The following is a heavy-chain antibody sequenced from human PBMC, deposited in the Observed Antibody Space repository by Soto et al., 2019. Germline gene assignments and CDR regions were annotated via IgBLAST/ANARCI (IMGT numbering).Heavy chain of an antibody. CDR3: ARLLRSGGSRLADY. V-gene: IGHV4-31*03. D-gene: IGHD2-15*01. Sequence: SETLSLTCTVSGGSISSGGYYWSWIRQHPGKGLEWIGYIYYSGSTYYNPSLKSRVTISVDTSKNQFSLKLSSVTAADTAVYYCARLLRSGGSRLADYWGQGTLVTVSS. CDR2: IYYSGST. CDR1: GGSISSGGYY. J-gene: IGHJ4*02.